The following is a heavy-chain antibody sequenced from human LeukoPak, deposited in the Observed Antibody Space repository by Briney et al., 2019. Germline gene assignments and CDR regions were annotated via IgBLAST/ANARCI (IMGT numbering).Heavy chain of an antibody. J-gene: IGHJ4*02. CDR3: ARDLTTTGTTGGY. CDR2: INPSGSST. D-gene: IGHD1-1*01. V-gene: IGHV1-46*01. Sequence: ASVKVSCKTSGYTFISYYIHWVRQAPGQGLEWMGIINPSGSSTRYAQNFQGRVTMTRDTSTSTVYMELSSLRSEDTAVYYCARDLTTTGTTGGYWGQGTLVTVSS. CDR1: GYTFISYY.